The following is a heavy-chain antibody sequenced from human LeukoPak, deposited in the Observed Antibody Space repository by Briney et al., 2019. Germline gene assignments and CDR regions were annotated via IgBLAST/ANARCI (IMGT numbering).Heavy chain of an antibody. D-gene: IGHD3-10*02. V-gene: IGHV3-9*01. CDR3: AELGITMIGGV. Sequence: PGRSLRLSCAGSGFTFDDYTMHWVRQAPGKGLEWVSGITWNSGLIGYADSVKGRFTISRDNAKNSLYLQMNSLRAEDTAVYYCAELGITMIGGVWGKGTTVTISS. CDR1: GFTFDDYT. J-gene: IGHJ6*04. CDR2: ITWNSGLI.